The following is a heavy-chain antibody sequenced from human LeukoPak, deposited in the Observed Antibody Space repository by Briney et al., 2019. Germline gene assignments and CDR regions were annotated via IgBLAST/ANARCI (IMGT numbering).Heavy chain of an antibody. J-gene: IGHJ4*02. CDR3: AADYGGYSGYDY. Sequence: ASVKVSCKASGGTFSSYAISWVRQAPGQGLEWMGRIIPILGIANYAQKFQGRVTITADKSTSTAYMELSSLRSEDTAVYYCAADYGGYSGYDYWGQGTLVTVSS. D-gene: IGHD5-12*01. CDR2: IIPILGIA. V-gene: IGHV1-69*04. CDR1: GGTFSSYA.